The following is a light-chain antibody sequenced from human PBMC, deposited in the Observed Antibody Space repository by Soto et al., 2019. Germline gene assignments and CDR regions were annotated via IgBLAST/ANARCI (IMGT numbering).Light chain of an antibody. Sequence: DLQMTQSPSSLSASVGDRVTITCRASQFINNYLNWYQQKPGKAPKLLIFAASSLQSGVPSRFSGSGSGTDFTLTISSLQPEDFATYYCQQSSSSPMYTFGQGTKLEIK. CDR1: QFINNY. J-gene: IGKJ2*01. CDR3: QQSSSSPMYT. CDR2: AAS. V-gene: IGKV1-39*01.